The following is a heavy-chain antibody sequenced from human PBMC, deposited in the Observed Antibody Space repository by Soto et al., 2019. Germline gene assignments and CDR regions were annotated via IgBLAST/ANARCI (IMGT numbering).Heavy chain of an antibody. J-gene: IGHJ1*01. V-gene: IGHV3-23*01. CDR3: ATGTAAPAH. Sequence: EVQLLESGGGLVQPGGSLRLSCAASGFTFSNFDMSWVRQAPGKGLEWVSGISTSGGTTYYADSVKGRFTSSRDNSKNTLYLQMTSLRAEDTAVYHCATGTAAPAHWGQGTLVTVSS. CDR2: ISTSGGTT. D-gene: IGHD6-13*01. CDR1: GFTFSNFD.